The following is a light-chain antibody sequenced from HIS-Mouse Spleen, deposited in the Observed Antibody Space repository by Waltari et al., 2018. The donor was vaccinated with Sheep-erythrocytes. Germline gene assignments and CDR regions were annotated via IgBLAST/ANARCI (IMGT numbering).Light chain of an antibody. CDR1: QGIRNA. V-gene: IGKV1-6*01. Sequence: AIQMTQSPSSLSASVGDRVTITCRASQGIRNALGWYQQKPGKAPKLLRYAASSLQSGVPSRFSGSGSGTDFTLTISSLQPEDFATYYCLQDYNYPYTFGQGTKLEIK. CDR3: LQDYNYPYT. J-gene: IGKJ2*01. CDR2: AAS.